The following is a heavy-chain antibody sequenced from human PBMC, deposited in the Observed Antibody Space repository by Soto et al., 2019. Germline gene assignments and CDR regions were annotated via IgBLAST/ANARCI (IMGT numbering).Heavy chain of an antibody. CDR3: AVGREYQLPTFDY. CDR1: GFPFSSYS. CDR2: ISSSSSYI. V-gene: IGHV3-21*01. D-gene: IGHD2-2*01. J-gene: IGHJ4*02. Sequence: GGSLILSCAASGFPFSSYSMNWVRQAPGKGLEWVSSISSSSSYIYYADSVKGRFTISRDNAKNSLYLQMNSLRAEDTAVYYCAVGREYQLPTFDYWGQGTLVTVSS.